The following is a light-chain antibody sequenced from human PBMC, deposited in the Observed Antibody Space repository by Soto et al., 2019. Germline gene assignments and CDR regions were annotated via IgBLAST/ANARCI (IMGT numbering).Light chain of an antibody. V-gene: IGLV2-11*01. CDR2: DVS. CDR1: SSDVGGYNY. J-gene: IGLJ1*01. CDR3: CSYAGSYTHV. Sequence: QSALTQPRSVSGSPGQSVTISCTGTSSDVGGYNYVSWYQQHPGKAPKLMIYDVSKRPSGVPDRFSGSKSRNTASLTISGLQAEDEVDYYCCSYAGSYTHVFGTGTKVTVL.